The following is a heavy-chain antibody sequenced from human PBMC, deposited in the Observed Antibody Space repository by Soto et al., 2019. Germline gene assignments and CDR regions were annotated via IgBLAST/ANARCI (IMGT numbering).Heavy chain of an antibody. J-gene: IGHJ4*02. CDR3: STELSENPASPFDA. Sequence: QVQLVQSGADVKKPGSSVKVSCQASGVTFSSETLGWVRQAPGQGLEWVGGIIPLFGTASYAQKFQGRVRITSVESTSTVYMELSSLRSDDSAVYFCSTELSENPASPFDAWGQVTLVTVAS. CDR2: IIPLFGTA. D-gene: IGHD3-10*01. CDR1: GVTFSSET. V-gene: IGHV1-69*01.